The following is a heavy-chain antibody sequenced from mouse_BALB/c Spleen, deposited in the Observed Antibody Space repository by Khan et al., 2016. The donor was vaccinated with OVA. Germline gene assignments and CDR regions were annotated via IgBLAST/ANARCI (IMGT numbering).Heavy chain of an antibody. CDR3: SSRDFDTLDS. CDR1: GYTFTDYS. V-gene: IGHV9-2-1*01. CDR2: INTETGEP. J-gene: IGHJ4*01. Sequence: QIQLVQSGPELKKPGETVKISCKASGYTFTDYSMHWVKQAPGKGLKWMGWINTETGEPTYADDFKGRFAFSLETYATTAYLQINNLKNEDTATYFCSSRDFDTLDSWGDGTSVTVSS.